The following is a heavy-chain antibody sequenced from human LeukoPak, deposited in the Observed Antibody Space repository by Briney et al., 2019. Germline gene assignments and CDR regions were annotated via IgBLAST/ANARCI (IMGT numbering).Heavy chain of an antibody. CDR3: ACGEEYFDY. V-gene: IGHV3-66*01. Sequence: GGSLRLSCAASGFTVSSNHMSWVRQGPGKGLEWVSVIYSGGSSYYADSVKGRFTISRDNSKNTLYLQMNSLRVEDTAVYYCACGEEYFDYWGQGTLVTVSS. CDR1: GFTVSSNH. CDR2: IYSGGSS. D-gene: IGHD7-27*01. J-gene: IGHJ4*02.